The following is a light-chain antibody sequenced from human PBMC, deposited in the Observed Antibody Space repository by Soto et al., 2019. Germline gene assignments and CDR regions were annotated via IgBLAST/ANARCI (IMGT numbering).Light chain of an antibody. CDR1: NSDVGGYNS. Sequence: QSALTQPASVSGSPGQSITISCTGTNSDVGGYNSVSWYQQHPGKAPELMIYEVSNRPSGVSNRFSGSKSGNTASLTISGLQAEDEADYYCSSYTNINTRVFGGGTKVTVL. J-gene: IGLJ3*02. V-gene: IGLV2-14*01. CDR3: SSYTNINTRV. CDR2: EVS.